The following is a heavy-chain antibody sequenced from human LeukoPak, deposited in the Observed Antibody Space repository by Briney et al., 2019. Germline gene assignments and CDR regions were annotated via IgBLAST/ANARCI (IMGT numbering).Heavy chain of an antibody. CDR2: IYSGGIT. CDR3: ARDGYYDSSGYRKHDGFDI. D-gene: IGHD3-22*01. CDR1: GFTVSTNY. Sequence: KPGGSLRLSCAASGFTVSTNYMSWVRQAPGKGLEWVSLIYSGGITQYADSVKGRFTISRDNSKNTLYLQMTSLRAEDTAVYRCARDGYYDSSGYRKHDGFDIWGQGTLVTVSS. J-gene: IGHJ3*02. V-gene: IGHV3-66*01.